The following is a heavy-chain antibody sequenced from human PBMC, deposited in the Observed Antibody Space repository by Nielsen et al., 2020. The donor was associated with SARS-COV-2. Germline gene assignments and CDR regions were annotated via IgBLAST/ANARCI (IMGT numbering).Heavy chain of an antibody. CDR2: ISFDGTTK. V-gene: IGHV3-30*03. Sequence: GESLKISCVVSGFTISTYGMSWVRQAPGKGLEWVAIISFDGTTKYNEDSVKGRFTISRDNSKNTLYLQMKSLRAEDTAVYYCAREWEDYDSSGFDYWGQGTLVTVSS. CDR1: GFTISTYG. CDR3: AREWEDYDSSGFDY. D-gene: IGHD3-22*01. J-gene: IGHJ4*02.